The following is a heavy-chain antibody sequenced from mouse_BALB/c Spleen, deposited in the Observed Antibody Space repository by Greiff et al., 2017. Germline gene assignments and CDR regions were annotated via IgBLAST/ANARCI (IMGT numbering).Heavy chain of an antibody. CDR3: ARRYYGRGMDY. CDR1: GFAFSSYD. J-gene: IGHJ4*01. D-gene: IGHD1-1*01. Sequence: EVHLVESGGGLVKPGGSLKLSCAASGFAFSSYDMSWVRQTPEKRLEWVAYISSGGGSTYYPDTVKGRFTISRDNAKNTLYLQMSSLKSEDTAMYYCARRYYGRGMDYWGQGTSVTVSA. V-gene: IGHV5-12-1*01. CDR2: ISSGGGST.